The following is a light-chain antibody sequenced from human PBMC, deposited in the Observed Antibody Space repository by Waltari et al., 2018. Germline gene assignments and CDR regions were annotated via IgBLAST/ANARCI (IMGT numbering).Light chain of an antibody. V-gene: IGKV3-11*01. Sequence: VLTQSPATLSLSPGESATLSCRASETIGRSLAWYQQRPGQAPRLLIYETSNRATGIPARFSGSGSGTDFTLTISSLESEDFAVYYCQQRFNWIFTFGPGTKVDI. CDR1: ETIGRS. CDR3: QQRFNWIFT. J-gene: IGKJ3*01. CDR2: ETS.